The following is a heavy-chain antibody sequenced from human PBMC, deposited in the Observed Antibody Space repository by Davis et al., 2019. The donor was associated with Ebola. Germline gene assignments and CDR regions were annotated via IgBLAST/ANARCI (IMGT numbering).Heavy chain of an antibody. CDR3: ARRGVYYYDSSGYDY. J-gene: IGHJ4*02. D-gene: IGHD3-22*01. CDR2: IYYSGST. V-gene: IGHV4-39*01. Sequence: PSETLSPTCTLPGGSISSSSYYWGWIRQPPGKGLEWTGSIYYSGSTYYNPSLKSRVTISVDTSKNQFSLELSSVAAADTAVYYCARRGVYYYDSSGYDYWGQGTLVTVSS. CDR1: GGSISSSSYY.